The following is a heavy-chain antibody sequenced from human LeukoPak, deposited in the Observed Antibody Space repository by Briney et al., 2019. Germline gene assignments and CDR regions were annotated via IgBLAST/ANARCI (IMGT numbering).Heavy chain of an antibody. Sequence: TGGSLRLSCAASGFTFSSYAMSWVRQAPGKGLEWVSAISGSGGSTYYADSVKGRFTISRANSKNTLYLQMSSLRAEDTAVYYCAKDAVAGTLYFDYWGQGTLVTVSS. CDR1: GFTFSSYA. D-gene: IGHD6-19*01. CDR3: AKDAVAGTLYFDY. CDR2: ISGSGGST. J-gene: IGHJ4*02. V-gene: IGHV3-23*01.